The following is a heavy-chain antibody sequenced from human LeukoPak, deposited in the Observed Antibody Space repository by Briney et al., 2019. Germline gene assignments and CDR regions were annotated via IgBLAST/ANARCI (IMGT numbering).Heavy chain of an antibody. V-gene: IGHV4-61*02. CDR2: IYTSGST. CDR1: GGSISSGSHY. J-gene: IGHJ5*02. CDR3: ARQGAHSGWYSASLGWFDP. D-gene: IGHD6-19*01. Sequence: SQTLSLTCTVSGGSISSGSHYWSWIRQPAGKGLEWIGRIYTSGSTNYNPSLKSRVTISVDTSKNQFSLKLSSVTAADTAVYYCARQGAHSGWYSASLGWFDPWGQGTLVTVSS.